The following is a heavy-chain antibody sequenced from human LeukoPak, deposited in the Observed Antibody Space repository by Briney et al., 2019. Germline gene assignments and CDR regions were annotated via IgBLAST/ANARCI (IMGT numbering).Heavy chain of an antibody. CDR3: AKDWRRGYSYGFDY. CDR1: GFTFSSYV. CDR2: ISGSGGST. D-gene: IGHD5-18*01. V-gene: IGHV3-23*01. J-gene: IGHJ4*03. Sequence: GGSLRLSCAASGFTFSSYVMSWVRQAPGKGLEWVSAISGSGGSTYYADSVKGRFTISRDNSKNTLYLQMNSLRAEDTAVYYCAKDWRRGYSYGFDYWGQGTTVTVSS.